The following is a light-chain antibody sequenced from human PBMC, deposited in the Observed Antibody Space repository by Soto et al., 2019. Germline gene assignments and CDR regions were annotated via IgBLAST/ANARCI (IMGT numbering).Light chain of an antibody. CDR2: DAS. Sequence: DIPLTQSPAPLSLSRGERATLSFIASQNIANYVAWYQQRPGQAPRLLIYDASTRATGIPARFSGSGSGTDFTLTISSLEPEDVAVYYCQQRSNWPPYTFGQGTKVDIK. CDR1: QNIANY. CDR3: QQRSNWPPYT. J-gene: IGKJ2*01. V-gene: IGKV3-11*01.